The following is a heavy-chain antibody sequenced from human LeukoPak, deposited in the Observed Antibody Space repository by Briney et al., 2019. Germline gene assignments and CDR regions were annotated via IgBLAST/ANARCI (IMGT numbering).Heavy chain of an antibody. J-gene: IGHJ3*02. D-gene: IGHD6-19*01. CDR1: GFTVSSNY. Sequence: GGSLRLSCAASGFTVSSNYMSWVRQAPGKGLEWVSVIYSGGSTYYADSVKGRFTISRHNSENTLYLQMNSLRAEDTAVYYCARWYSSGWSHRGAFDIWGQGTMVTVSS. V-gene: IGHV3-53*04. CDR3: ARWYSSGWSHRGAFDI. CDR2: IYSGGST.